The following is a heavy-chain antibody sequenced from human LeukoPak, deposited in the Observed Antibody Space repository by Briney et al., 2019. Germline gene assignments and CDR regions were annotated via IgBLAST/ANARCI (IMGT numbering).Heavy chain of an antibody. J-gene: IGHJ4*02. CDR3: ARESRGYYYDSSGYYYSMDY. D-gene: IGHD3-22*01. CDR2: IKQDGSEK. Sequence: PGGSLRLSCAASGFTFSSYWMSWVRQVPGKGLEWVANIKQDGSEKYYVDSVKGRFTISRDNAKNSLYLQMNSLRAEDTAVYYCARESRGYYYDSSGYYYSMDYWGQGTLVTVSS. V-gene: IGHV3-7*01. CDR1: GFTFSSYW.